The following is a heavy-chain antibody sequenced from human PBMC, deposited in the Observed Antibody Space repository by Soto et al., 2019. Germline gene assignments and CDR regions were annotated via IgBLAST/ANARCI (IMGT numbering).Heavy chain of an antibody. Sequence: GESLKISCQGSGYSFTSYWISWVRQMPGKGLEWMGRIDPSDFDSDYSPSFQGRVTISIDRSISTAYLQWSSLKASDTAMYYCARSFGASDYFDSWGQGTLVTVSS. D-gene: IGHD3-10*01. J-gene: IGHJ4*02. V-gene: IGHV5-10-1*01. CDR2: IDPSDFDS. CDR1: GYSFTSYW. CDR3: ARSFGASDYFDS.